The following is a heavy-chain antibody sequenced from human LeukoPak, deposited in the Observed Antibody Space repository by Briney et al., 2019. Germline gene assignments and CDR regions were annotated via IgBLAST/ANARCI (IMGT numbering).Heavy chain of an antibody. CDR2: INNNGGKT. CDR3: AKDPNWGSGG. V-gene: IGHV3-23*01. Sequence: TGGSLRLSCAASGFTFSSYSMNWVRQAPGKGPEWVSGINNNGGKTYYAGSVKGRFTISRDNSKSTLSLQMNSLRAEDTAVYYCAKDPNWGSGGWGQGTLVTVSS. D-gene: IGHD7-27*01. CDR1: GFTFSSYS. J-gene: IGHJ4*02.